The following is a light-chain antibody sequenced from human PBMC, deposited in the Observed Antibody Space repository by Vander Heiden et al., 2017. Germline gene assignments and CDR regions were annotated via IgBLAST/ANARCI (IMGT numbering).Light chain of an antibody. V-gene: IGKV3-11*01. J-gene: IGKJ3*01. CDR1: QSISNY. Sequence: IVLTQSPATLSFSPGARATLSCRASQSISNYLVWYQQKSGEPPRLLMFEASNRATGIPSRFSGSGSGTDFTLTISSLGPEDFAVYYCQQRSNWPPTFGPGTKVDIK. CDR3: QQRSNWPPT. CDR2: EAS.